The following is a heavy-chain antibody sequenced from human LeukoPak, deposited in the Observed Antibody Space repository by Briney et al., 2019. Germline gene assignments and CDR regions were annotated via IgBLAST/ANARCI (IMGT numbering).Heavy chain of an antibody. J-gene: IGHJ6*03. V-gene: IGHV4-34*01. CDR1: GGSFSGYY. D-gene: IGHD1-26*01. CDR3: ASQGHHGKIVGTTLSYFYMDV. CDR2: INHSGST. Sequence: SETLSLTCAVYGGSFSGYYWSWIRQPPGKGLEWIGEINHSGSTNYNPSLKGRVTISVDTSRNQFSLKLSSVTAADTAFYYCASQGHHGKIVGTTLSYFYMDVWGKGTTVTVSS.